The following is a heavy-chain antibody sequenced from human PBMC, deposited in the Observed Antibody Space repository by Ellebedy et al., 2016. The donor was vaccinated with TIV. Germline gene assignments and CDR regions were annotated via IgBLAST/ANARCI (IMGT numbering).Heavy chain of an antibody. J-gene: IGHJ5*02. CDR3: ARDETAVAGRPFNP. V-gene: IGHV3-11*01. Sequence: GESLKISXAASGFTFSDYYMSWIRQAPGKGLEWVACSTPSGTVTYYADSVKGRFTISRDNTKNSLYLQMNSLRAEDTAVYYCARDETAVAGRPFNPWGQGTLVTVSS. D-gene: IGHD6-13*01. CDR1: GFTFSDYY. CDR2: STPSGTVT.